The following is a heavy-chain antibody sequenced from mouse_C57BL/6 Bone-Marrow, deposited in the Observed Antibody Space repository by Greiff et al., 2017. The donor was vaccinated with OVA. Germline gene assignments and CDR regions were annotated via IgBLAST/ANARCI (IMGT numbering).Heavy chain of an antibody. CDR1: GYTFTSYT. CDR3: AREITTVVATDY. V-gene: IGHV1-4*01. D-gene: IGHD1-1*01. J-gene: IGHJ2*01. Sequence: VMLVESGAELARPGASVKMSCKASGYTFTSYTMHWVKQRPGQGLEWIGYINPSSGYTKYNQKFKDKATLTADKSSSTAYMQLSSLTSEDSAVYYCAREITTVVATDYWGQGTTLTVSS. CDR2: INPSSGYT.